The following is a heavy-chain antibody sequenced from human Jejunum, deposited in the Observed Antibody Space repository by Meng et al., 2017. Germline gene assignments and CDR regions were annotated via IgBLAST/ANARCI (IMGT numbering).Heavy chain of an antibody. CDR3: ASGELEMSTM. CDR1: GFTFSSYN. J-gene: IGHJ4*02. V-gene: IGHV3-21*01. D-gene: IGHD5/OR15-5a*01. Sequence: GGSLRLSCAASGFTFSSYNMHWVRQAPGKGPEWVSCMSGSVSSFGNYTHYADSVKGRFIISRDNAKRSVYLQMNSLRAEDTAVYFCASGELEMSTMGAQGALVTVSS. CDR2: MSGSVSSFGNYT.